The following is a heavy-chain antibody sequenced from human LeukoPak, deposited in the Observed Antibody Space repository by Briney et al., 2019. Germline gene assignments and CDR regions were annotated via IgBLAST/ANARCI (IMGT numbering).Heavy chain of an antibody. CDR1: AGTFSNAG. V-gene: IGHV1-69*04. D-gene: IGHD5-24*01. J-gene: IGHJ4*02. CDR3: ARGGGDGYNFIDY. CDR2: IIPILGIA. Sequence: SVKVSCKPSAGTFSNAGISWVRQAPGQGLEWMGRIIPILGIAKYTQKFQGRVTITADKSTSTGYMELNSLTSEDTAVYYCARGGGDGYNFIDYWGQGTLVTVSS.